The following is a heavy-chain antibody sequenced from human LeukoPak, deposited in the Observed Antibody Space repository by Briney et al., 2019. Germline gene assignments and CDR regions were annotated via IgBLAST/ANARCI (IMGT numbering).Heavy chain of an antibody. J-gene: IGHJ6*03. CDR2: IGGSGSPI. Sequence: GWSLRLFCADSACTFSDYYMSWIRQAPGKELEWVSYIGGSGSPIYYADSVKGRFTISRDNAKNSLYLQMNSLRADDTAVYYCARDQRLVDGIYYHHMGVWGKRTTVTLSS. V-gene: IGHV3-11*04. CDR3: ARDQRLVDGIYYHHMGV. D-gene: IGHD6-19*01. CDR1: ACTFSDYY.